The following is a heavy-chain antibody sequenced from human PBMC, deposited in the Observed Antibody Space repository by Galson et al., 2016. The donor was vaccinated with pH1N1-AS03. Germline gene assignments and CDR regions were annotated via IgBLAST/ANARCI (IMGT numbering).Heavy chain of an antibody. CDR3: ARGVRPYYYAMDV. V-gene: IGHV2-70*11. CDR1: GFSLTTSGMC. J-gene: IGHJ6*02. Sequence: PALVKPTQTLTLTCTISGFSLTTSGMCVNWIRQPPGKALEWLARIDWDDDKYFSTSLRTRLTISRDTSKNQVVLKMTNMGPLDTGTYYCARGVRPYYYAMDVWGQGTTVTASS. CDR2: IDWDDDK.